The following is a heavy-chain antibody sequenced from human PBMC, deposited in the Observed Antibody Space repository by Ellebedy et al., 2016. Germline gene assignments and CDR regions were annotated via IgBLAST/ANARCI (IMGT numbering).Heavy chain of an antibody. J-gene: IGHJ5*02. Sequence: GGSLRLXXAASGFTFSSYGMHWVRQAPGKGLEWVAVISYDGSNKYYADSVKGRFTISRDNSKNTLYLQMNSLRAEDTAVYYCASEVTAIGYNWFDPWGQGTLVTVSS. CDR2: ISYDGSNK. D-gene: IGHD2-21*02. V-gene: IGHV3-30*19. CDR1: GFTFSSYG. CDR3: ASEVTAIGYNWFDP.